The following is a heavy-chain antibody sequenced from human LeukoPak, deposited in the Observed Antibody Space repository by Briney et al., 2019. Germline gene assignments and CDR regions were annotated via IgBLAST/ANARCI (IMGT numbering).Heavy chain of an antibody. J-gene: IGHJ4*02. CDR3: ATATMVRDVHFDY. Sequence: ASVKVSCKASGGTFSSYTITWVRQAPGQGLEWMGGIIPIFGSANYAQKFQGRVTITADESTSTAYMELSSLRSEDTAVYYCATATMVRDVHFDYWGQGTLVTVSS. D-gene: IGHD3-10*01. CDR1: GGTFSSYT. CDR2: IIPIFGSA. V-gene: IGHV1-69*13.